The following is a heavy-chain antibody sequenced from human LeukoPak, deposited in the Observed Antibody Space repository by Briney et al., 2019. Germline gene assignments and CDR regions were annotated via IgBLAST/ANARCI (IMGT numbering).Heavy chain of an antibody. Sequence: GWSLRLSCAASGFTFNDYYMSWIRQAAGRGLEWLSYINIGGTNTHYADSVKGRFTISRDNAKKSLYLEMNNLRAEDTAVYYCATDGAGFDTWGQGVLVTVSS. CDR1: GFTFNDYY. V-gene: IGHV3-11*01. J-gene: IGHJ5*02. CDR3: ATDGAGFDT. CDR2: INIGGTNT.